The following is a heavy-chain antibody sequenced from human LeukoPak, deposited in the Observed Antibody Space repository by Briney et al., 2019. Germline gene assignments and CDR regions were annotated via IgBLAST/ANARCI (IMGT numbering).Heavy chain of an antibody. Sequence: PETLSLTCTVSGGSISSSSYYWGWIRQPPGKGLEWIGSIYYSGSTYYNPSLKSRVTISVDTSKNQFSLKLSSVTAADTAVYYCARPARVGYCSSTSCPFDYWGQGTLVTVSS. J-gene: IGHJ4*02. CDR2: IYYSGST. CDR1: GGSISSSSYY. CDR3: ARPARVGYCSSTSCPFDY. D-gene: IGHD2-2*01. V-gene: IGHV4-39*01.